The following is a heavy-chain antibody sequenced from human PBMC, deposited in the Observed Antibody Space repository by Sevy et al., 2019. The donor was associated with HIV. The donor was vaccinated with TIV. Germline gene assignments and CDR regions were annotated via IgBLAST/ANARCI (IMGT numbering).Heavy chain of an antibody. CDR2: INSDGSST. D-gene: IGHD2-15*01. CDR3: ARVRRIGGSAFDI. Sequence: GGSLRLSCAASAFTFSSYWMHWVRQAPGKGLVWVSRINSDGSSTSYADSVKGRFTISRDNAKNTLYLQMNSLRAEDTAVYYCARVRRIGGSAFDIWGQGTMVTVSS. CDR1: AFTFSSYW. J-gene: IGHJ3*02. V-gene: IGHV3-74*01.